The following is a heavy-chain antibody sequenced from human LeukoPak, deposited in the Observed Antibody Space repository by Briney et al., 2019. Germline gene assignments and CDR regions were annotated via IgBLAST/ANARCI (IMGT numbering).Heavy chain of an antibody. CDR3: ARINYDRSKGFDY. D-gene: IGHD3-22*01. CDR1: GLSLSTSGMC. J-gene: IGHJ4*02. Sequence: SGPALVNPTQSLRLPCTFSGLSLSTSGMCESWIRQPPGKSLEWLTRIDWDDDKYYSTSLRTRLTISKDTSKNQVVLTMTNMDPVDTATYYCARINYDRSKGFDYWGQGTLVTVSS. CDR2: IDWDDDK. V-gene: IGHV2-70*11.